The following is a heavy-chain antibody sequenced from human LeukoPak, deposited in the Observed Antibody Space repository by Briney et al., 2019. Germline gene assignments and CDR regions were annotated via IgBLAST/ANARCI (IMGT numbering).Heavy chain of an antibody. CDR1: GFTFSSYG. J-gene: IGHJ4*02. D-gene: IGHD6-19*01. CDR2: ISYDGSNK. CDR3: AKDIAGSASGWYVSY. V-gene: IGHV3-30*18. Sequence: GGSLRLSCAASGFTFSSYGMHWVRQAPGKGLEWVAVISYDGSNKYYADSVKGRFTISRDNSKNTLYLQMNSLRAEDMAVYYCAKDIAGSASGWYVSYWGQGTLVTVSS.